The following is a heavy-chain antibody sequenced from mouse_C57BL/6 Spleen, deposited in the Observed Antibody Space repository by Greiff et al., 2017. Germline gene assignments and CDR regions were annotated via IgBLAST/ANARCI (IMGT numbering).Heavy chain of an antibody. V-gene: IGHV1-54*01. J-gene: IGHJ3*01. CDR1: GYAFTNYL. CDR3: SRSGVTSWVAY. CDR2: INPGSGGT. Sequence: VQLQQSGAELVRPGTSVKVSCKASGYAFTNYLIEWVKQRPGQGLAWLGLINPGSGGTNYNEKFKGKATLTADKSSSTSDMQLSSLTSEDSAVYFCSRSGVTSWVAYWGHGTLVTVSA. D-gene: IGHD2-2*01.